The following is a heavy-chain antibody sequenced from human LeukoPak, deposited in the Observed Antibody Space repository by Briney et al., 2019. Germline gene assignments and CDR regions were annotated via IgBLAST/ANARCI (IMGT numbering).Heavy chain of an antibody. V-gene: IGHV4-38-2*02. J-gene: IGHJ4*02. CDR3: ERERSSSSDY. Sequence: SETMSLTCAVSGYSISSGYYWGWIRQPPGKGLEWIGSIYHSGSTYYNPSLKSRVTISVDTSKNQFSLKLSSVTATDAAIYYCERERSSSSDYWGQGTLVTVSS. CDR1: GYSISSGYY. D-gene: IGHD6-6*01. CDR2: IYHSGST.